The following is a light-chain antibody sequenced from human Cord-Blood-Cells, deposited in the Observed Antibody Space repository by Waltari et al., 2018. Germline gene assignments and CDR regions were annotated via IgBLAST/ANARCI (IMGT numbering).Light chain of an antibody. J-gene: IGKJ2*03. CDR1: QGISSY. CDR2: AAS. V-gene: IGKV1-8*01. Sequence: AIRMTQSPSSFSASTGDRVTITCLASQGISSYLAWYQQKPGKAPKLLIHAASTLQSGVPSRFSGSGSGTDFTLTISCLQSEDFATYYCQQYYSYPYSFGQGTKLEIK. CDR3: QQYYSYPYS.